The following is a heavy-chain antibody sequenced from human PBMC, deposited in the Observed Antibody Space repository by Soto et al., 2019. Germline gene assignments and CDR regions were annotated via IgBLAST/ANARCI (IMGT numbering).Heavy chain of an antibody. CDR1: GGSVSSGSYY. D-gene: IGHD4-17*01. J-gene: IGHJ4*02. Sequence: QVHLQESGPGLVEPSETLSLTCTVSGGSVSSGSYYWSWIRQPPGKGLEWIGYIYYSGSTNYNPSLRSRVSVSVDTPKNQFSLKLSSVTAADTAVYYCARGDYGGNYDYWGQGTLVTVSS. CDR3: ARGDYGGNYDY. V-gene: IGHV4-61*01. CDR2: IYYSGST.